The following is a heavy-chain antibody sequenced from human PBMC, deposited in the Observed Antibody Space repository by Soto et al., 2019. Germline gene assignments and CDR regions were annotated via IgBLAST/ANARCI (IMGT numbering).Heavy chain of an antibody. J-gene: IGHJ6*02. D-gene: IGHD5-18*01. Sequence: GGSLRLSCAASGFTFSSYAMHWVRQAPGKGLEWVAVISYDGSNKYYADSVKGRFTISRDNSKNTLYLQMNSLRAEDTAVYYCARETTAMVTRYYGMDVWGQGTTVTVSS. V-gene: IGHV3-30-3*01. CDR1: GFTFSSYA. CDR2: ISYDGSNK. CDR3: ARETTAMVTRYYGMDV.